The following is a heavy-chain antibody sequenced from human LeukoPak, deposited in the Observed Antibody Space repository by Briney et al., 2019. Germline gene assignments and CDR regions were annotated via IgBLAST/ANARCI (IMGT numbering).Heavy chain of an antibody. V-gene: IGHV3-21*01. Sequence: PGGSLRLSCAASGFTFSSYSMNWVRQAPGKGLEWVSSISSSSSYIYYADSVKGRFTISRDNAKNSLYLQMNSLRAEDTAVYYCARDGGEYSSGWWFDYWGQGTLVTVSS. CDR2: ISSSSSYI. CDR3: ARDGGEYSSGWWFDY. D-gene: IGHD6-19*01. CDR1: GFTFSSYS. J-gene: IGHJ4*02.